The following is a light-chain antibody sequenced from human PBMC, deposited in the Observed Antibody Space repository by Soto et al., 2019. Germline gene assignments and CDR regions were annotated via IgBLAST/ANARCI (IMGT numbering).Light chain of an antibody. V-gene: IGKV1D-12*01. CDR1: QDIADY. Sequence: DIQVTQSPSSVSASVGDRVTITCRASQDIADYLAWYQHKPGRTPELLIHGASRLQSGVPARFSGSGSGTDFTLSINSLQPEDFATYYCQQAYSFPITFGQGTRLDI. CDR2: GAS. CDR3: QQAYSFPIT. J-gene: IGKJ5*01.